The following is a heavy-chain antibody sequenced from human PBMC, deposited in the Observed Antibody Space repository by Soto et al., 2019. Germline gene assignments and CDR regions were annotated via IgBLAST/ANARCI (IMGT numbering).Heavy chain of an antibody. CDR1: GYTFTCYY. CDR3: ARVNVVVVAATREYYFDY. CDR2: INPNSGGT. D-gene: IGHD2-15*01. J-gene: IGHJ4*02. V-gene: IGHV1-2*02. Sequence: XSVKVSCKASGYTFTCYYMHWVRQAPGQGLEWMGWINPNSGGTNYAQKFQGRVTMTRDTSISTAYMELSRLRSDDTAVYYCARVNVVVVAATREYYFDYWGQGNLVTVSS.